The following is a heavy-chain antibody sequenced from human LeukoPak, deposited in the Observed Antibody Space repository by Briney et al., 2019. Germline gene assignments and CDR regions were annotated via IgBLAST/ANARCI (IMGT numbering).Heavy chain of an antibody. CDR1: AVSISSYY. D-gene: IGHD3-22*01. Sequence: PSETLSLTCTVSAVSISSYYWSSIRQPAGKGLEWIGRIYTSVSTNYHPSLKSRSTIPVETSKNQFSLKLSSVTAATTAVYYGARDGMYYYDSSGYYGLDVWGKGTTVTISS. CDR3: ARDGMYYYDSSGYYGLDV. CDR2: IYTSVST. J-gene: IGHJ6*04. V-gene: IGHV4-4*07.